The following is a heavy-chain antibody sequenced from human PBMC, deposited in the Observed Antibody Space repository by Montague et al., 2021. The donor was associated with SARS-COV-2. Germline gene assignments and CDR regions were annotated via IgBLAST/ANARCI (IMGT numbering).Heavy chain of an antibody. CDR3: ARDTRIAMLVVVTRYGLDV. CDR1: GGSISSSSYY. V-gene: IGHV4-39*07. D-gene: IGHD3-22*01. CDR2: IYYTGST. Sequence: SETLSLTCTVSGGSISSSSYYWGWIRQPPGKGLEWIGSIYYTGSTYYNPSLMSRVTISVDTSKNQFSLKLSSVTAADTAVYYCARDTRIAMLVVVTRYGLDVWGQGTTVTVSS. J-gene: IGHJ6*02.